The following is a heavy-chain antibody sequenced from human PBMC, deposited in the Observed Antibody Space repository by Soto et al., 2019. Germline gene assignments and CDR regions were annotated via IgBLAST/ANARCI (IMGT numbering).Heavy chain of an antibody. J-gene: IGHJ6*01. Sequence: WGTLRLSCSASGFTFSSYSMNWVRQAPGKGLEWVSSINSSSSYIYYAYSVKGRFTISRDNAKNSLYLQMNSLRAEDTAVYYCARADRITIFGVVISPTYYYYGMDVWGQGTTVTVSS. D-gene: IGHD3-3*01. CDR2: INSSSSYI. CDR1: GFTFSSYS. CDR3: ARADRITIFGVVISPTYYYYGMDV. V-gene: IGHV3-21*01.